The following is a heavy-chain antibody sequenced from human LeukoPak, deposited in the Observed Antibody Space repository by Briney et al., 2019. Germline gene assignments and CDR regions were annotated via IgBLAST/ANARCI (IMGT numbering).Heavy chain of an antibody. V-gene: IGHV3-30*04. J-gene: IGHJ4*02. CDR3: ARQYISGQWYFDY. CDR1: GFTFSSHA. CDR2: ISSDGSYK. D-gene: IGHD5-18*01. Sequence: PGGSLRLSCAASGFTFSSHALHWVRRAPGKGLEWVAVISSDGSYKYYADSVKGRFTISRDNSKNTLYLQMNSLIPEDTAVYYCARQYISGQWYFDYWGQGTLVTVSS.